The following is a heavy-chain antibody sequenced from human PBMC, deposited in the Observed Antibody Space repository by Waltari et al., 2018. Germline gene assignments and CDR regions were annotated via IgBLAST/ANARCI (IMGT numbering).Heavy chain of an antibody. Sequence: WVRKAPGKGLECVSSIGAGGGSTYYADSVKGRFTVSRDNSKNTVSLQMDSLRAEDTAVYYCAKRWSYCDYWGQGTLVTVSS. CDR2: IGAGGGST. CDR3: AKRWSYCDY. D-gene: IGHD2-15*01. J-gene: IGHJ4*02. V-gene: IGHV3-23*01.